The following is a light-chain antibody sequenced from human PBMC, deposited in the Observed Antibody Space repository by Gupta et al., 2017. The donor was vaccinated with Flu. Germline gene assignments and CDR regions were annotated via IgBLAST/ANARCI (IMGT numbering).Light chain of an antibody. CDR1: QGISSY. CDR2: AAS. J-gene: IGKJ5*01. Sequence: SPSFLSASVGDRVTSTCRASQGISSYLDWYQQKPGKAPKLLIYAASKLQSGVPSRFSGSGSGTEFTLTSSSLQPEDFANYYWQQLNSYLTFDQGTQVEIK. V-gene: IGKV1-9*01. CDR3: QQLNSYLT.